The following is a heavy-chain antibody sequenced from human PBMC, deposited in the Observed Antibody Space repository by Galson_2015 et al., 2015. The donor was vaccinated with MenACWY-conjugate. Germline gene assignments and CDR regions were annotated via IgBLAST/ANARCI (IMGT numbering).Heavy chain of an antibody. Sequence: SLRLSCAASGLTFSSYAVSWVRQAPGKGLEWVSASDSGGSTYYADSVKGRFTISRDNSKNTLYLQMNSLRAEDTAVFYCAKAPHVNIVATPPDYWGQGTLVTVSS. J-gene: IGHJ4*02. D-gene: IGHD5-12*01. V-gene: IGHV3-23*01. CDR3: AKAPHVNIVATPPDY. CDR2: SDSGGST. CDR1: GLTFSSYA.